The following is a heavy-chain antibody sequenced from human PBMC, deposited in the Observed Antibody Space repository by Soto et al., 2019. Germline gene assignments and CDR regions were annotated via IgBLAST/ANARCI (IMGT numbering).Heavy chain of an antibody. CDR1: GFTFSSYG. CDR3: AKGYSVITFGGVIGPFDY. V-gene: IGHV3-30*18. CDR2: ISYDGSNK. Sequence: GGSQSLSCAASGFTFSSYGMHWVRQAPGKGLEWVAVISYDGSNKYYVDSVKGRFTISRDNSKNTLYLQMNSLRAEDTAVYYCAKGYSVITFGGVIGPFDYWGQGTLVTVAS. D-gene: IGHD3-16*02. J-gene: IGHJ4*02.